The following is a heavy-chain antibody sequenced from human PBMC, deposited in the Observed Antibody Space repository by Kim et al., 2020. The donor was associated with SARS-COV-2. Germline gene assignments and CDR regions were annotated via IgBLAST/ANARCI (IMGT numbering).Heavy chain of an antibody. CDR2: INHSGST. J-gene: IGHJ4*02. V-gene: IGHV4-34*01. Sequence: SETLSLTCAVYGGSFSGYYWSWIRQPPGKGLEWIGEINHSGSTNYNPSLKSRVTISVDTSKNQFSLKLSSVTAADTAVYYCARGPRGYSRFMAYWGQGTLVTVSS. CDR1: GGSFSGYY. CDR3: ARGPRGYSRFMAY. D-gene: IGHD5-18*01.